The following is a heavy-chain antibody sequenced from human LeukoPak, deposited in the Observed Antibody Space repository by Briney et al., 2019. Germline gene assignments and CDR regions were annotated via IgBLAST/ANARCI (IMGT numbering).Heavy chain of an antibody. D-gene: IGHD3-10*01. J-gene: IGHJ4*02. CDR1: GGSFSGYY. Sequence: LSPTCAVYGGSFSGYYWSWIRQAPGKGLEWVSYISSSGSTIYYADSVKGRFTISRDNSKNTLYLQMNSLRAEDTAVYYCAWGYGSGRYYSYYFDYWGQGTLVTVSS. V-gene: IGHV3-11*01. CDR3: AWGYGSGRYYSYYFDY. CDR2: ISSSGSTI.